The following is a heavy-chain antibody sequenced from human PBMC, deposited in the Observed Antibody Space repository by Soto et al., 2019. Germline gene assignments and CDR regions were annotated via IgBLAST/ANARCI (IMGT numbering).Heavy chain of an antibody. CDR2: VHHSWGS. Sequence: QVQLQESGPGLVKPSETLSLSCTVSGGSISSYYWSWIRQPPGKGMEWIGYVHHSWGSTYNPSLLSRVAISLDTFKSQFSLKLXSVTXXXXXXXXXXXXXXXAXXXRVDVWGQGTTVTVXS. J-gene: IGHJ6*02. CDR3: XXXXXXAXXXRVDV. V-gene: IGHV4-59*03. CDR1: GGSISSYY.